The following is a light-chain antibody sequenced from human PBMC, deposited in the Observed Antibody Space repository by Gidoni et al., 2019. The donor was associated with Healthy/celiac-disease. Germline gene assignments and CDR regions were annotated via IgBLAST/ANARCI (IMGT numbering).Light chain of an antibody. V-gene: IGKV3-11*01. CDR3: QQRSNWPPMYT. Sequence: EILLPQSPATLSLSPGDRATLSCRASQSVSSYLAWYQQKPGQAPRLLIYDASNSATGIPARYSGSGSGTDFTLTISSREPEDFAVYYCQQRSNWPPMYTFGQGTKLEIK. CDR2: DAS. J-gene: IGKJ2*01. CDR1: QSVSSY.